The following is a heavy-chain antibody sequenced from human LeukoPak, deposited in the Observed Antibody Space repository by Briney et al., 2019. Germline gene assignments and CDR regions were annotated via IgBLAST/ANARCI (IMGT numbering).Heavy chain of an antibody. Sequence: GGSLRLSCAASGFTFSSYAMSWVRQAPGKGLERVSSISSSSSYIYYADSVKGRFTISRDNAKNSLYLQMNSLRAEDTAVYYCAREHCSGSFGPYYFDYWGQGTLVTVSS. CDR3: AREHCSGSFGPYYFDY. V-gene: IGHV3-21*01. CDR1: GFTFSSYA. CDR2: ISSSSSYI. D-gene: IGHD3-10*02. J-gene: IGHJ4*02.